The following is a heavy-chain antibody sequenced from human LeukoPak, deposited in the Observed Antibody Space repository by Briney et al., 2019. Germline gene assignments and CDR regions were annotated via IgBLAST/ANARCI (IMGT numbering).Heavy chain of an antibody. CDR1: GGAISSYY. D-gene: IGHD6-13*01. V-gene: IGHV4-59*08. CDR3: AGRTTASRTFYY. CDR2: GHHSDTA. Sequence: SETLSLTCAVSGGAISSYYWGWIRQPPGKGLEWIGYGHHSDTANYNPSLNSRVTISVDTSKSHFSLKLTSVTAADTAVYYCAGRTTASRTFYYWGQGTLVTVSS. J-gene: IGHJ4*02.